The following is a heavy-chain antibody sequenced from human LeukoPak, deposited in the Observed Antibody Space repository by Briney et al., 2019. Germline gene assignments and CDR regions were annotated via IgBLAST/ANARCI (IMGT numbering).Heavy chain of an antibody. J-gene: IGHJ4*02. CDR1: GGSIRSYY. D-gene: IGHD3-22*01. CDR3: AREGDYYDNSGYYVVDY. CDR2: IYYSGST. V-gene: IGHV4-59*01. Sequence: SETLSLTCKVSGGSIRSYYWSWIRQPPGKGLEWIGYIYYSGSTNYNPSLKSRVTISVDTSKNQFSLKLSSVTAADTAVYYCAREGDYYDNSGYYVVDYWGQGTLVTVSS.